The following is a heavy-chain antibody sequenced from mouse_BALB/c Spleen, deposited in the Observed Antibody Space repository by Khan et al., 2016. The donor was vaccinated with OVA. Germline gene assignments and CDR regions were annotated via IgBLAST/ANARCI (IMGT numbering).Heavy chain of an antibody. V-gene: IGHV2-6-1*01. J-gene: IGHJ4*01. D-gene: IGHD2-10*01. Sequence: QVQLQQPGPGLVAPSQSLSITCTISGFSLTNYGVHWVRQPPGKGLEWLVVIWSDGSTTYDSALKSRLSICKDNYKSQAFLKMNSLQTDDTAMYYCASQPYYHYCINDYWGQGTSITVSS. CDR2: IWSDGST. CDR1: GFSLTNYG. CDR3: ASQPYYHYCINDY.